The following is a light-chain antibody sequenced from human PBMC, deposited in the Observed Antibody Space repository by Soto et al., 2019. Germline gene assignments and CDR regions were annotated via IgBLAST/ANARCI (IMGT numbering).Light chain of an antibody. CDR2: AAS. CDR3: QQYNIYPLT. CDR1: QDINSY. V-gene: IGKV1D-16*01. J-gene: IGKJ4*01. Sequence: DVQMTQSPSSLSASVGDRVTITCRASQDINSYLAWYQQKPGNAPKSLIYAASSLQTGVPSRFSGSKSGTDFTHTISNLQPEDSATYSCQQYNIYPLTFGGGTKVEIK.